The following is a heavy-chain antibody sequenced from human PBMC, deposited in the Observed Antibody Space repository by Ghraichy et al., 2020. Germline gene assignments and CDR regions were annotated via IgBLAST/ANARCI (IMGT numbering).Heavy chain of an antibody. CDR2: IYNSGSP. V-gene: IGHV4-31*02. D-gene: IGHD4-23*01. Sequence: SQTLSLTCNVSGVSISSGRYQWSWIRQSPGKGLEWIGYIYNSGSPSYNRSLKSRLTISVDLSKNVFSLKLTSVTAADTAVYYCARGFDYVGFQSWGQGTLVHVSS. J-gene: IGHJ1*01. CDR3: ARGFDYVGFQS. CDR1: GVSISSGRYQ.